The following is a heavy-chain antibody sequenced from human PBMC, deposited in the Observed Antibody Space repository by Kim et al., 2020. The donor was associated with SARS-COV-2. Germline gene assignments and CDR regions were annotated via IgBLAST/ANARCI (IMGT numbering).Heavy chain of an antibody. CDR3: ARGEGVTTFENLPFDY. CDR2: INPNSGGT. Sequence: ASVKVSCKASGYTFTGYYMHWVRQAPGQGLEWMGWINPNSGGTNYAQKFQGRVTMTRDTSISTAYMELRRLRSDDTAVYYCARGEGVTTFENLPFDYWGQETLVTVSS. V-gene: IGHV1-2*02. J-gene: IGHJ4*02. CDR1: GYTFTGYY. D-gene: IGHD4-4*01.